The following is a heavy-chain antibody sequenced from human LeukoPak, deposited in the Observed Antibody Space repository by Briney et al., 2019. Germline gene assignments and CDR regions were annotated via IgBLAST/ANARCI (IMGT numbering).Heavy chain of an antibody. D-gene: IGHD1-26*01. J-gene: IGHJ5*02. Sequence: ASVTVSCKASGYTFTSYYMHWVRQAPGQGLEWMGIINPSGGSTSYAQKFQGRVTMTRDMSTSTVYMELSSLRSEDTAVYYCARGVRVVGARNNWFDPWGQGTLVTVSS. V-gene: IGHV1-46*01. CDR2: INPSGGST. CDR3: ARGVRVVGARNNWFDP. CDR1: GYTFTSYY.